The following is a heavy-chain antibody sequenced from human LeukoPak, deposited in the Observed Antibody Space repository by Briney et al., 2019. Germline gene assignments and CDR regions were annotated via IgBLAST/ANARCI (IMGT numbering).Heavy chain of an antibody. J-gene: IGHJ4*02. CDR2: IKQDGSAK. CDR3: ARFSGRN. D-gene: IGHD2-15*01. Sequence: GGSLRLSCAASGFTFSSYGMHWVRQAPGKGLEWVANIKQDGSAKYYVDSVKGRFTISRDNAKNSLYLQMGSLRAEDTAVYYCARFSGRNWGQGTLVTVSS. CDR1: GFTFSSYG. V-gene: IGHV3-7*01.